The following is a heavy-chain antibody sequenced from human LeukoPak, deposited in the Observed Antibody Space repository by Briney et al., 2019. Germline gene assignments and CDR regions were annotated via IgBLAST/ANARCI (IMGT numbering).Heavy chain of an antibody. D-gene: IGHD3-22*01. Sequence: SETLSLTCTVSGGSISSGDSYWSWIRQPPGKGLGWIGYIYYSGSTYYHPSLKSRVTISVDTSKNQFSLKLRSVTAADTAVYYCARRRYYDSTGFLDWGQGSLASVSS. CDR3: ARRRYYDSTGFLD. CDR1: GGSISSGDSY. J-gene: IGHJ1*01. V-gene: IGHV4-30-4*08. CDR2: IYYSGST.